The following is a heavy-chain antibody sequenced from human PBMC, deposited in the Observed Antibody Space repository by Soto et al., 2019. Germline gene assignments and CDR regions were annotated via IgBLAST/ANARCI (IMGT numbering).Heavy chain of an antibody. CDR3: NSHATEDMIRK. CDR2: ISNKANSYAT. D-gene: IGHD2-15*01. Sequence: VQLVESGGGLVQPWGSLKLSCVAYGFTFSGSSMHWVRQASGKVLEWVGRISNKANSYATAYAASVKGRFTISTDDSKNTAYMQMTSPNTADSALDYSNSHATEDMIRKWGQGTLVTVSS. J-gene: IGHJ4*02. CDR1: GFTFSGSS. V-gene: IGHV3-73*02.